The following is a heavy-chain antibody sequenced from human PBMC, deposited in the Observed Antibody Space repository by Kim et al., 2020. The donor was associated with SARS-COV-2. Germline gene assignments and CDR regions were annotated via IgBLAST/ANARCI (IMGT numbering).Heavy chain of an antibody. J-gene: IGHJ3*02. CDR3: ASTSSGWDDAFDI. V-gene: IGHV5-51*01. D-gene: IGHD6-19*01. Sequence: YSPSFQGQVTISADKSISTAYLQWSSLKASDTAMYYCASTSSGWDDAFDIWGQGTMVTVSS.